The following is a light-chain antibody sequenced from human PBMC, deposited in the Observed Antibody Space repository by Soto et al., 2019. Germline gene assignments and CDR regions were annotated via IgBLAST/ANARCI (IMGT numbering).Light chain of an antibody. CDR2: DTT. J-gene: IGLJ2*01. V-gene: IGLV1-40*03. Sequence: QSVLAQPPSVSGTPGQRLTISCSGGTSNIGAGYDVHWYQQLPGVAPKLLIFDTTNRPSGIPGRFSGSKSGASASLAITGLLPEDEADFFCQSFDTNLNAVVFGGGTQLTVL. CDR3: QSFDTNLNAVV. CDR1: TSNIGAGYD.